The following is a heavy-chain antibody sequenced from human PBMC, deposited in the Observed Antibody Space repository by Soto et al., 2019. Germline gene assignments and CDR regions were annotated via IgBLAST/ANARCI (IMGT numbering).Heavy chain of an antibody. CDR1: GFTFRNYW. CDR3: ARVILTDGWSHHAFDL. J-gene: IGHJ3*01. D-gene: IGHD6-19*01. CDR2: IKQDGSEK. Sequence: GSLRLSCAASGFTFRNYWMSWVRQAPGMGLEWVAIIKQDGSEKYYVDSVKGRFTISRDNAKNSLFLQMNSLRVEDTAVHMCARVILTDGWSHHAFDLWGPGTMVTV. V-gene: IGHV3-7*04.